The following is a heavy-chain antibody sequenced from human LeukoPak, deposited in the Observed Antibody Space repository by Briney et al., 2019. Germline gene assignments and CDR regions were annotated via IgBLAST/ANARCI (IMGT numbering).Heavy chain of an antibody. J-gene: IGHJ4*02. D-gene: IGHD3-10*01. CDR3: AKEGYYGAGSFPDY. CDR1: GFTFSDHY. Sequence: GGSLRLSCAASGFTFSDHYMHWVRQAPGKGLEWVTVISHDGSNTYYADSVKGRFTISRDNSENTVYLQMNSLRAEDTAVYYCAKEGYYGAGSFPDYWGQGTLVTVSS. CDR2: ISHDGSNT. V-gene: IGHV3-30*18.